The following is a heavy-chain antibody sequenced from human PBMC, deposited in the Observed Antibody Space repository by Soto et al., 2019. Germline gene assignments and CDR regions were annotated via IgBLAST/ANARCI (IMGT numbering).Heavy chain of an antibody. CDR3: ARSRRPVRGVIIGMDV. CDR1: GYTFTNYG. Sequence: ASVKVSCKASGYTFTNYGITWVRQAPGQGLEWMGWISNYNGKTNYAQILQGRVTMTTDTSTRTAYMELTSLRSDDTATYYCARSRRPVRGVIIGMDVWGQGTTVTVSS. J-gene: IGHJ6*02. D-gene: IGHD3-10*01. V-gene: IGHV1-18*01. CDR2: ISNYNGKT.